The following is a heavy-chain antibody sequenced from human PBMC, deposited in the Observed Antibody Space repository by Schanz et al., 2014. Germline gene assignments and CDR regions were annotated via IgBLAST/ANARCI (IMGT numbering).Heavy chain of an antibody. Sequence: QLQLQESGPGLVKPSETLSLTCTVSGGSISSRNYYWAWIRQPPGKGLEWIGTISYSGFPYYNPSLKSRVTISIDTSKNQFSLRLTSVTAADTAVYYCYGMDVWGQGTTVTVSS. J-gene: IGHJ6*02. CDR2: ISYSGFP. V-gene: IGHV4-39*07. CDR1: GGSISSRNYY. CDR3: YGMDV.